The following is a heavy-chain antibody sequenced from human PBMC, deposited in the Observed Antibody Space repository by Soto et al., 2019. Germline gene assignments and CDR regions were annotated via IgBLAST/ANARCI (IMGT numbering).Heavy chain of an antibody. J-gene: IGHJ3*02. CDR2: ISGSGGST. V-gene: IGHV3-23*01. Sequence: EVQLLESGGGLVQPGGSLRLSCAASGFTFSSYAMSWVRQAPGKGLEWVSAISGSGGSTYYADSVKGRFTISRDNSKNTLYLQMNSLRAEDTAVYYCAKDSAVLRYFDWLSNARLDAFDIWGQGTMVTVSS. CDR1: GFTFSSYA. D-gene: IGHD3-9*01. CDR3: AKDSAVLRYFDWLSNARLDAFDI.